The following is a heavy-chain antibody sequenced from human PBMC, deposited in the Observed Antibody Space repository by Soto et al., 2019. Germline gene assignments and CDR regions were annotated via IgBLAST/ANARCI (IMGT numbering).Heavy chain of an antibody. Sequence: QEQLVESGGAFVTPGGSLRLSCEASGFTFSDYYMNWIRQTPGKGLEWLAYISSGGRYTNHADSVKGRFTISRDNAKNSLYLQMNSLSAEDSAVYYCVRDHHENSGSNNYWYFDLWGRGTLVTVSS. CDR2: ISSGGRYT. V-gene: IGHV3-11*05. CDR3: VRDHHENSGSNNYWYFDL. J-gene: IGHJ2*01. D-gene: IGHD3-22*01. CDR1: GFTFSDYY.